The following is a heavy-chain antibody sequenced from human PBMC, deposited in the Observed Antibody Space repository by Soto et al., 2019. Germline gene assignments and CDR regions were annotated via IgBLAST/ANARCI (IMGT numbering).Heavy chain of an antibody. V-gene: IGHV1-58*01. D-gene: IGHD1-26*01. J-gene: IGHJ6*02. CDR2: IVGGSGNT. CDR3: AARRSGLYAMDI. Sequence: SVKVSCKASGFTFSTSAVQWVRQARGQRPEWMGWIVGGSGNTNYAQNSQERVIITRDMSTSTVYMELSSLRSDDTAVYFCAARRSGLYAMDIWGQGTTVTVSS. CDR1: GFTFSTSA.